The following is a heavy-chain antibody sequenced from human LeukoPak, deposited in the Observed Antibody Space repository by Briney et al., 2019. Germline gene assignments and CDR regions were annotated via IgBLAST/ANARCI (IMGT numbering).Heavy chain of an antibody. Sequence: GRSLILSCATSGFTFRSFAMQWVRQAPGKGLEWVAVISYDAGSNQYYSDSVKGRFTISKDNSKNTMYLQMNSLRVEDTAVYYCVKERPEDYYGSGSYFDFWGQGTRVTVSS. V-gene: IGHV3-30-3*01. D-gene: IGHD3-10*01. CDR2: ISYDAGSNQ. J-gene: IGHJ4*02. CDR1: GFTFRSFA. CDR3: VKERPEDYYGSGSYFDF.